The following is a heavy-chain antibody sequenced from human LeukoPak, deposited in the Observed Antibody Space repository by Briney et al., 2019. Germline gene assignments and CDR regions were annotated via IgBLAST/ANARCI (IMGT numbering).Heavy chain of an antibody. D-gene: IGHD2-15*01. CDR2: MNPNSGNT. V-gene: IGHV1-8*01. J-gene: IGHJ4*02. CDR1: GYTFTSYD. CDR3: ARGPPYCSGGSCYSGFDY. Sequence: ASVKVSCKASGYTFTSYDINWVRQATGQGLEGMGWMNPNSGNTGYAQKFQGRVTMTRNTSISTAYMELSSLRSEDTAVYYCARGPPYCSGGSCYSGFDYWGQGTLVTVSS.